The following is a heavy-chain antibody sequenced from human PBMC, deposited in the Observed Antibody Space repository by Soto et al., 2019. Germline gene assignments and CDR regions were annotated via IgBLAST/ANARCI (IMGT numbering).Heavy chain of an antibody. CDR2: IYSGGST. CDR3: ARVGYAVTTGGAFDI. CDR1: GFTVSSNY. V-gene: IGHV3-53*01. Sequence: EVQLVESGGGLIQPGGSLRLSCAASGFTVSSNYMSWVRQAPGKGLEWVSVIYSGGSTYYADSVKGRFPISRDNSKNTLYLQMNSLRAEDTAVYYCARVGYAVTTGGAFDIWGQGTMVTVSS. D-gene: IGHD4-17*01. J-gene: IGHJ3*02.